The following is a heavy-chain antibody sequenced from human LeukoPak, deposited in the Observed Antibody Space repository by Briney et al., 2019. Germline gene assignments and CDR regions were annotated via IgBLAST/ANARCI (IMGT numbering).Heavy chain of an antibody. CDR3: ARGYIAAAGIVDY. J-gene: IGHJ4*02. V-gene: IGHV3-11*01. CDR1: GFTFSDYC. Sequence: GGSLRLSCAASGFTFSDYCMSWIRQAPGKGLEWVSYISSSGSTIYYADSVKGRFTISRDNAKNSLYLQMNSLRAEDTAAYYCARGYIAAAGIVDYWGQGTLVTVSS. CDR2: ISSSGSTI. D-gene: IGHD6-13*01.